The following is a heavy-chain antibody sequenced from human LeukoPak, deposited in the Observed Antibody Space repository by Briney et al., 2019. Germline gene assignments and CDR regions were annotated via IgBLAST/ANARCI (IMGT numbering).Heavy chain of an antibody. CDR2: ISGSGGSS. CDR3: AKPDSPKPGWYNYYYGMDV. J-gene: IGHJ6*02. Sequence: GGSLRLSCAASGFTFDDYAMSWVRQAPGKGLEWVSAISGSGGSSYYADSVKGRFTISRDNSKNTLYLQMNSLRAEDTAVYYCAKPDSPKPGWYNYYYGMDVWGQGTTVTVSS. D-gene: IGHD6-19*01. V-gene: IGHV3-23*01. CDR1: GFTFDDYA.